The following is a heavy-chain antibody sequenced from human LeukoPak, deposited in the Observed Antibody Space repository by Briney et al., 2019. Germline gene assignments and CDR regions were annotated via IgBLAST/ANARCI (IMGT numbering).Heavy chain of an antibody. J-gene: IGHJ4*02. D-gene: IGHD4-23*01. V-gene: IGHV3-23*01. CDR1: GFTFSSYA. CDR2: ISGSGGST. Sequence: GGSLRLSCAASGFTFSSYAMSWVSQAPGKGMEWVSAISGSGGSTYYADSVKGRFTISRDNSKNTLYLQMNSLRAEDTAVYYCANRGRWSGAYWGQGTLVTVSS. CDR3: ANRGRWSGAY.